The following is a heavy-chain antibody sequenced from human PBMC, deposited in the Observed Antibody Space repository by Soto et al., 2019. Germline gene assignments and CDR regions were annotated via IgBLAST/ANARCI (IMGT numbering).Heavy chain of an antibody. CDR3: ARELHDYGDYAPVRGEPV. CDR2: IIPIFGTA. CDR1: GGTFSSYA. D-gene: IGHD4-17*01. Sequence: QVQLVQSGAEVKKPGSSVKVSCKASGGTFSSYAISWVRQAPGQGRAWMGGIIPIFGTANYAQKFQGRVTITADESTSTAYMELSSLRSEDTAVYYCARELHDYGDYAPVRGEPVWGQGTLVTVSS. V-gene: IGHV1-69*01. J-gene: IGHJ4*02.